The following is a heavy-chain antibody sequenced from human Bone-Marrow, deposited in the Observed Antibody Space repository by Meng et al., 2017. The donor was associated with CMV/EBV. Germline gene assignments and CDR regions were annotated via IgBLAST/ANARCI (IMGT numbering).Heavy chain of an antibody. CDR2: IYSGGSST. J-gene: IGHJ4*02. V-gene: IGHV3-23*03. D-gene: IGHD1-1*01. CDR3: AKDHNNGENYFDY. Sequence: GGSLRRSFAASGFTFSSYAMSWVRQAPWKGLEWVSVIYSGGSSTYYADSVKGRFTISRDNSKNTLYLQMNSLRAEDTAVYYCAKDHNNGENYFDYWGQGTLVTVSS. CDR1: GFTFSSYA.